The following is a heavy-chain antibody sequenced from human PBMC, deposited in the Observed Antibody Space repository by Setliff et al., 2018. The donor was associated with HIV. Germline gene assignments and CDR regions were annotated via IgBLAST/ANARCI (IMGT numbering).Heavy chain of an antibody. J-gene: IGHJ4*02. CDR2: IYYSGST. CDR3: ARGRGSSSSWPIDY. Sequence: PSETLSLTCTVSGGSISSTSYYWGWIRQTPGKGLEWIGYIYYSGSTNYNPSLKSRVTMSLDTSKNQFSLKLSSVTAADTAVYFCARGRGSSSSWPIDYWGQGTLVTVSS. D-gene: IGHD6-13*01. CDR1: GGSISSTSYY. V-gene: IGHV4-61*05.